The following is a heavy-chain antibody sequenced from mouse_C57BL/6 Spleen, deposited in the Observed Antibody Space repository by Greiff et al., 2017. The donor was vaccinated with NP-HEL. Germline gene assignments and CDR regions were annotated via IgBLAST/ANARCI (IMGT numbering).Heavy chain of an antibody. CDR2: IYPSDSET. V-gene: IGHV1-61*01. Sequence: VKLQQPGAELVRPGSSVKLSCKASGYTFTSYWMDWVKQRPGQGLEWIGNIYPSDSETHYNQKFKDKATLTVDKSSSTAYMQLSSLTSEDSAVYYCARSVLGRGSWFAYWGQGTLVTVSA. D-gene: IGHD4-1*01. J-gene: IGHJ3*01. CDR3: ARSVLGRGSWFAY. CDR1: GYTFTSYW.